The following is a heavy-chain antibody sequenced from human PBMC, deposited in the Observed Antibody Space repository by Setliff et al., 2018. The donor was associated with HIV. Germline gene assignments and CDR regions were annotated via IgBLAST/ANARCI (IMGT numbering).Heavy chain of an antibody. J-gene: IGHJ6*02. CDR2: IYYSETT. CDR3: ARGDLRYFDWLLAEQSILEGLGHLDYGRDV. V-gene: IGHV4-59*11. Sequence: PSETLSLTCTVSGASISSHYWSWIRQSPGRGLEWIGSIYYSETTNNNPSLKSRVTISVDTSKNQFSLKLSSVTAADTAVYYCARGDLRYFDWLLAEQSILEGLGHLDYGRDVWGQGTTVTVS. CDR1: GASISSHY. D-gene: IGHD3-9*01.